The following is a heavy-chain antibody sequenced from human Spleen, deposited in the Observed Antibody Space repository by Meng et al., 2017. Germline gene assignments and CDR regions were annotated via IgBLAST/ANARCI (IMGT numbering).Heavy chain of an antibody. Sequence: GESLKISCAASGFTFSSYAMNWVRQAPGKGLEWVSAISDSGGSTYYADSVKGRFTISRDNSKNTLYLQMNSLRAEDTAVYFCARRGYNNGQQIDFWGQGTLVTVSS. D-gene: IGHD5-18*01. CDR2: ISDSGGST. J-gene: IGHJ4*02. V-gene: IGHV3-23*01. CDR3: ARRGYNNGQQIDF. CDR1: GFTFSSYA.